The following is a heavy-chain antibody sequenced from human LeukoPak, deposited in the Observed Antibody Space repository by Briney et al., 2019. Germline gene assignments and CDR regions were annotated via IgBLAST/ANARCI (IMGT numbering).Heavy chain of an antibody. J-gene: IGHJ4*02. Sequence: GRSLTLSCAPSGFTFSRHGMHWVRQAPGKGLEWVAIISNDGSRKYYAHSVEGRFTISRDNSKNTLYLQMDSLRAEDTAVYYCARDRAWNYFDYWGQGTLVTVSS. CDR2: ISNDGSRK. CDR3: ARDRAWNYFDY. V-gene: IGHV3-30*03. D-gene: IGHD3-3*01. CDR1: GFTFSRHG.